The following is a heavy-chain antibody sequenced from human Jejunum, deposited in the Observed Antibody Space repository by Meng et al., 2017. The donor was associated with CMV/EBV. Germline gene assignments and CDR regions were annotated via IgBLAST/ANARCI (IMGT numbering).Heavy chain of an antibody. V-gene: IGHV4-39*07. J-gene: IGHJ4*02. CDR1: SSSGHY. Sequence: SSSGHYWGWIRQPPGKGLEWIGSIYYSGTTYYNPSLKSRVTISVDTSKNQFSLKLSSVTAADTAIYYCARGGDFWSGYSGHYFDYWGQGSLVTVSS. D-gene: IGHD3-3*01. CDR2: IYYSGTT. CDR3: ARGGDFWSGYSGHYFDY.